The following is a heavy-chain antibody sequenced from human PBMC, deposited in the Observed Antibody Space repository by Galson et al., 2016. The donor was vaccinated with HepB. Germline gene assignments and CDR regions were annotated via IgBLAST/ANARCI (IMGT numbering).Heavy chain of an antibody. CDR3: ARMRVGTDYGMDV. V-gene: IGHV1-18*01. Sequence: SVKVSCKASGYTFISNGISWVRQAPGQGLEWMGWISAYNGNTNYAQKLQGRVTMTTDTSTSTADMELRSLRSDDTAVYYCARMRVGTDYGMDVWGQGTTVTVSS. CDR2: ISAYNGNT. D-gene: IGHD1-1*01. J-gene: IGHJ6*02. CDR1: GYTFISNG.